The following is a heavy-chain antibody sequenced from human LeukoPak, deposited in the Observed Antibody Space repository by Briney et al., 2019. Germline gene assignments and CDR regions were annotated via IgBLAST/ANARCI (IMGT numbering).Heavy chain of an antibody. J-gene: IGHJ4*02. D-gene: IGHD3-3*01. V-gene: IGHV3-23*01. CDR1: GFTFSDYA. Sequence: GGSLRLSCAASGFTFSDYALGWVRQAPGRGLEWVATLNSDSVQGRFTISRDNSKRTLFLQMDSLRAEDTAFYYCAKAELGVDTFFDYWGQGTLVTVSS. CDR2: L. CDR3: AKAELGVDTFFDY.